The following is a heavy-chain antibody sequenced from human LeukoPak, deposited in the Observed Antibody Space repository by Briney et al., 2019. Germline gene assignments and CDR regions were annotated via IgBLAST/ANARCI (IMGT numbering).Heavy chain of an antibody. J-gene: IGHJ4*02. CDR3: AKGHSTGASVRNDGLLWAF. CDR2: MSGFGSMT. D-gene: IGHD2/OR15-2a*01. Sequence: GGSLRLSCAASGFSFSSYAMSWVRQAPGKELEWVSSMSGFGSMTYYADSVKGRFIISRDNSKNTLYLQMDSLRVEDTAVYYCAKGHSTGASVRNDGLLWAFWGQGTLVTVSS. V-gene: IGHV3-23*01. CDR1: GFSFSSYA.